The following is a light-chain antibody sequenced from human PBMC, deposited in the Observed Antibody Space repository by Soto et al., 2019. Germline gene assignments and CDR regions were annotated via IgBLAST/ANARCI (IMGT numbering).Light chain of an antibody. Sequence: DIVMTQSPDSLAVSLGERATINCKSSQTVLHSSNNKNYLAWYQQKPGQPPELLISWASTRESGVPDRFSGSGYGTDFPLTISSLQAEDVAVYHCQQYYDTPLTFGGGTKVEIK. CDR3: QQYYDTPLT. CDR1: QTVLHSSNNKNY. CDR2: WAS. V-gene: IGKV4-1*01. J-gene: IGKJ4*01.